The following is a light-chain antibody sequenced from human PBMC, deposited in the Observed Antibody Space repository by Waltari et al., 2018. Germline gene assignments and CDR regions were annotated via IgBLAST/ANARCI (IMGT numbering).Light chain of an antibody. CDR3: SSYTSSSTWV. Sequence: QSALTQPASVSGSPGQSLPISCTGTSSDVGGYNYVPWYQQHPGKAPKLMIYDVSKRPSGVSNRFSGSKSGNTASLTISGLQAEDEADYYCSSYTSSSTWVFGGGTKLTVL. J-gene: IGLJ3*02. CDR1: SSDVGGYNY. CDR2: DVS. V-gene: IGLV2-14*01.